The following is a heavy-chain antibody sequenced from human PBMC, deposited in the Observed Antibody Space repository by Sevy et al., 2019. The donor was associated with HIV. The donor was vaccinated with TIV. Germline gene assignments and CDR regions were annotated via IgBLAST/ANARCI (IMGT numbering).Heavy chain of an antibody. CDR2: ISYDGSNK. D-gene: IGHD2-2*01. CDR3: ARMGQEGVVPAARSTYYYYGMDV. J-gene: IGHJ6*02. Sequence: GGSLRLSCAASGFTFSSYAMHWVRQAPGKGLEWVAVISYDGSNKYYADSVKGRFTISRDNSKNTLYLQMNSLRAEETAVYYCARMGQEGVVPAARSTYYYYGMDVWGQGTTVTVSS. CDR1: GFTFSSYA. V-gene: IGHV3-30-3*01.